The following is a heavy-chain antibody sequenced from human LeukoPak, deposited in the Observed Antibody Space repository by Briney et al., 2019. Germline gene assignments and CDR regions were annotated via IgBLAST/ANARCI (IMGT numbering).Heavy chain of an antibody. D-gene: IGHD6-13*01. CDR1: GFTFSTFA. J-gene: IGHJ4*02. CDR3: ARGSSYSSSCDI. CDR2: IFPSGGEI. Sequence: GGSLRLSCAASGFTFSTFAMIWVRQPPGKGLEWVSSIFPSGGEIHYADFVKGRFTISRDNAKNTLYLEMNNLRPEDTAVYYCARGSSYSSSCDIWGQGTLVTVSS. V-gene: IGHV3-23*01.